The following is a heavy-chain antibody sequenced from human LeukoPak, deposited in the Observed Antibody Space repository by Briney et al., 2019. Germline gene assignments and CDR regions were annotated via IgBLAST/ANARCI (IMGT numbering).Heavy chain of an antibody. CDR2: INSDGSSI. CDR3: AREGRVSGYDFDC. V-gene: IGHV3-74*03. Sequence: GGSLRLSCAASGFTFSSYWLHWVRQAPGKGLVWVSRINSDGSSITYADSVKGRFTISRDNAKNTLYPQMNSLRVEDTAVYYCAREGRVSGYDFDCWGQGTLVTVSS. J-gene: IGHJ4*02. CDR1: GFTFSSYW. D-gene: IGHD5-12*01.